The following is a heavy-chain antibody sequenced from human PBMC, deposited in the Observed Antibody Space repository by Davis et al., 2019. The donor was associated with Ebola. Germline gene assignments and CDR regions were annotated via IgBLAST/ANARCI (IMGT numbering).Heavy chain of an antibody. V-gene: IGHV4-34*01. CDR1: GGSFSGYY. CDR2: INHSGST. D-gene: IGHD5-18*01. CDR3: ARGTRGYSYGRYWYFDL. J-gene: IGHJ2*01. Sequence: SETLSLTCAVYGGSFSGYYWSWIRQPPGKGLKWIGEINHSGSTNYNPSLKSRVTISVDTSKNQFSLKLSSVTAADTAVYYCARGTRGYSYGRYWYFDLWGRGTLVTVSS.